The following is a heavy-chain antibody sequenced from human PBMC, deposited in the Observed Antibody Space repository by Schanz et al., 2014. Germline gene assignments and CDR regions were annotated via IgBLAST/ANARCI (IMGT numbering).Heavy chain of an antibody. CDR2: IIPILGME. CDR3: ARDIQYHYDTSGPVGAFDI. Sequence: QVQLVQSGAEVKKPGSSVKVSCKASGGTFSSYAFSWVRQAPGQGLEWMGKIIPILGMENYAQKFQGRVTITEDISTSTAYMALSSLRSDDTAVYYCARDIQYHYDTSGPVGAFDIWGQGTVVTVSS. V-gene: IGHV1-69*04. D-gene: IGHD3-22*01. J-gene: IGHJ3*02. CDR1: GGTFSSYA.